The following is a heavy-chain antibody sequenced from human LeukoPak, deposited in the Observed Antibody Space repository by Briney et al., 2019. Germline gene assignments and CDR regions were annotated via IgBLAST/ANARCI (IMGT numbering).Heavy chain of an antibody. CDR2: ISGSGGST. D-gene: IGHD2-15*01. Sequence: GGPLRLSCAASGFTFSSYAMSWVRQAPGKGLEWVSAISGSGGSTYYADSVKGRFTISRDNSKNTLYLQMNSLRAEDTAVFYCARSGGSGYVGAFDTWGQGTMVTVSS. CDR1: GFTFSSYA. CDR3: ARSGGSGYVGAFDT. V-gene: IGHV3-23*01. J-gene: IGHJ3*02.